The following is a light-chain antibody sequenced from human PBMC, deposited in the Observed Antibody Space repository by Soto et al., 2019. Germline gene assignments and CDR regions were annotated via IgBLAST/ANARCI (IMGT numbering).Light chain of an antibody. J-gene: IGKJ4*01. Sequence: EVVLTQSPGTLSLSPGEGATLSCRASQSVSSSYLAWYQQKAGQAPRLLIFGASSRASGIPDRFSGSGSGTDFTLTISRLEPEDFAMYYCQQYGSSHLTFGGGTKVEIK. V-gene: IGKV3-20*01. CDR1: QSVSSSY. CDR2: GAS. CDR3: QQYGSSHLT.